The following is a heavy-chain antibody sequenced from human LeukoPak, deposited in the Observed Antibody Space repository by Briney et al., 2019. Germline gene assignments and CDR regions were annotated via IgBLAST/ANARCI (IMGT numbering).Heavy chain of an antibody. V-gene: IGHV1-2*02. Sequence: GASVKVSCKASGYSFTGYYMHWVRQAPGQGLEWMGWINPNSGGTNYAQKFQGRVTMTRDTSISTAYMELSRLRSDDTAVYYCARDYDILTGYFNWFDPWGQGTLVTVSS. CDR2: INPNSGGT. CDR1: GYSFTGYY. CDR3: ARDYDILTGYFNWFDP. J-gene: IGHJ5*02. D-gene: IGHD3-9*01.